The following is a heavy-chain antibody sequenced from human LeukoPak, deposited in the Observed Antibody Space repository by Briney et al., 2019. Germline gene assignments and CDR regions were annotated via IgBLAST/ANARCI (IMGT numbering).Heavy chain of an antibody. Sequence: PSETLSLTCTVSGGSISSSSYYWGWIRQPPGKGLEWIGYIYYSGSTNYNPSLKSRVTISVDTSKNQFSLKLSSVTAADTAVYYCARWVGSSWQNRVNWFDPWGQGTLVTVSS. D-gene: IGHD6-13*01. CDR3: ARWVGSSWQNRVNWFDP. CDR1: GGSISSSSYY. V-gene: IGHV4-61*05. CDR2: IYYSGST. J-gene: IGHJ5*02.